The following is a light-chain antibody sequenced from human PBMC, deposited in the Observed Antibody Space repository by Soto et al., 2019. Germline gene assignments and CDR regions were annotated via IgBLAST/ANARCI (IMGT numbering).Light chain of an antibody. CDR1: QGISTY. Sequence: IQLTQSPSSLSASVGDRVTITCRASQGISTYLAWYQQKPGKAPKLLIYDASTLQSGVPSRFSGSGSGTEFTLTISSLQPDDFATYYCQQYNSYPWTFGQGTKVDIK. CDR2: DAS. CDR3: QQYNSYPWT. J-gene: IGKJ1*01. V-gene: IGKV1-9*01.